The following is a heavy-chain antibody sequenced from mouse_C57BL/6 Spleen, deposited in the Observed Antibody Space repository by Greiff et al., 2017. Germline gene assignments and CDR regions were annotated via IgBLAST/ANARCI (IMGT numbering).Heavy chain of an antibody. CDR3: LLSLFDY. D-gene: IGHD6-2*01. V-gene: IGHV1-83*01. CDR1: YTFTDYYM. CDR2: YPGSGNTY. Sequence: VQLKESGPELVKPGASVKMSCKASGYTFTDYYMHWVKQKPGKGLEWIGEIYPGSGNTYYNEKFKGKATLTADTSSSTAYMQLSSLTSEDSAVYFCALLSLFDYWGQGTTLTVSS. J-gene: IGHJ2*01.